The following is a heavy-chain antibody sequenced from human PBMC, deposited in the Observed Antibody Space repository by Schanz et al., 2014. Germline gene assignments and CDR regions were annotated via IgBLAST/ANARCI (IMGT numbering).Heavy chain of an antibody. Sequence: QLQLQESGPGLVKPSETLSLTCTVSGGSISSSTYYWGWIRQPPGKGLEWIGSIYYSGSTYYNPPLKSRVTISVAPSKNQFSLKLSFVTAADTAVYYCARQPIVATIDYGMDVWGQGTTVTVSS. CDR3: ARQPIVATIDYGMDV. D-gene: IGHD5-12*01. J-gene: IGHJ6*02. CDR1: GGSISSSTYY. CDR2: IYYSGST. V-gene: IGHV4-39*01.